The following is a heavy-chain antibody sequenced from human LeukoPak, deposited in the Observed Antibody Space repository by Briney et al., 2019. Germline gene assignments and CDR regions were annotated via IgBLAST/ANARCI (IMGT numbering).Heavy chain of an antibody. J-gene: IGHJ4*02. CDR1: GFTFSTFA. V-gene: IGHV3-23*01. CDR2: ISPSGDNT. D-gene: IGHD1-26*01. CDR3: ARGATYAYYQDY. Sequence: GGSLRLSCAASGFTFSTFAMNWVRQAPGKGLEWVSGISPSGDNTYHADSVKGRFTISRDNAKNTLYLQMNSLRAEDTAVYYCARGATYAYYQDYWGQGTLVTVSS.